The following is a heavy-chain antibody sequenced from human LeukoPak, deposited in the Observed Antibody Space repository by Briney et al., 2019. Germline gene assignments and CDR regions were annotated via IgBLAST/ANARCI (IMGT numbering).Heavy chain of an antibody. V-gene: IGHV3-21*01. D-gene: IGHD3-22*01. J-gene: IGHJ5*02. Sequence: PGGSLRLSCAASGFTFSSYSMNWVRQAPGKGLEWVSSISSSSSYIYYADSVKGRFTISRDNAKNSLYLQMNSLRAEDTAVYYCARDPCLLRDSSGYYPNWFDPWGQGTLVTVSS. CDR1: GFTFSSYS. CDR2: ISSSSSYI. CDR3: ARDPCLLRDSSGYYPNWFDP.